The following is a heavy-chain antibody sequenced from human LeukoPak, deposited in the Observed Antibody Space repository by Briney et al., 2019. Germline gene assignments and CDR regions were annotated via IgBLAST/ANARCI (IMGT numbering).Heavy chain of an antibody. Sequence: ASVTVSCKASGYSFIDYYMHWVRQAPGQGVEWMGWINPKSGGTNYAQKFQERVTMTTDTSISTAYMELSRLTSDDTAVYYCAPATMTFDYWGQGTLVTVSS. D-gene: IGHD5-24*01. V-gene: IGHV1-2*02. CDR3: APATMTFDY. CDR1: GYSFIDYY. CDR2: INPKSGGT. J-gene: IGHJ4*02.